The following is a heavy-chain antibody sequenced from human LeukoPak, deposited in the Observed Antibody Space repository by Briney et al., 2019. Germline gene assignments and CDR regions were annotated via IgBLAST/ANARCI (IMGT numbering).Heavy chain of an antibody. D-gene: IGHD5-12*01. CDR2: INPNSGGT. V-gene: IGHV1-2*02. Sequence: ASVKVSCKASGYTCTGYYMHWVRQAPGQGLEWMGWINPNSGGTNYAQKFQGRVTTTRDTSISTAYMELSRLRSDDTAVYYCARNSGDAGWFDPWGQGTLVTVSS. CDR3: ARNSGDAGWFDP. CDR1: GYTCTGYY. J-gene: IGHJ5*02.